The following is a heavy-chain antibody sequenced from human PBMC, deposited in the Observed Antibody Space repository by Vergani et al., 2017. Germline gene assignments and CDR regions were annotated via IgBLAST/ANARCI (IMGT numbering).Heavy chain of an antibody. CDR2: IYYSGST. J-gene: IGHJ6*03. Sequence: QVQLQESGPGLVKPSQTLSLTCTVSGGSISSGGYYWSWIRQHPGKGLEWIGYIYYSGSTYYNPSLKSRVTISVDTSKNQFSLKLSSVTAADTAVYYCARGDVDTAMVDRPFPMDVWGKGTTVTVSS. CDR3: ARGDVDTAMVDRPFPMDV. V-gene: IGHV4-31*03. D-gene: IGHD5-18*01. CDR1: GGSISSGGYY.